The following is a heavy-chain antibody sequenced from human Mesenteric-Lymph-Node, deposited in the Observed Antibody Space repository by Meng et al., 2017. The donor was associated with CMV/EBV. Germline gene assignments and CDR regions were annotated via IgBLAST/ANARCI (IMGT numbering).Heavy chain of an antibody. J-gene: IGHJ6*02. CDR2: IIPIFGTP. CDR1: GGTFSIYA. D-gene: IGHD1-14*01. Sequence: SSVKVSCKASGGTFSIYAITWVRQAPGQGLEWMGGIIPIFGTPTYAQKFQGRVTITTDTSTAYMELRSLRSEDTAVDYCAGVVKPPSPNYGMDVWGQGTTVTVSS. CDR3: AGVVKPPSPNYGMDV. V-gene: IGHV1-69*05.